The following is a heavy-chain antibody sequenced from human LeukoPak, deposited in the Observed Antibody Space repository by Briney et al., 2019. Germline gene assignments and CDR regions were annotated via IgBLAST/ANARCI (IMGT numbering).Heavy chain of an antibody. D-gene: IGHD1-1*01. J-gene: IGHJ4*02. CDR3: ASDSTTRDY. CDR2: IKQDGSEK. CDR1: GFTFSSHA. V-gene: IGHV3-7*01. Sequence: GGSLRLSCAASGFTFSSHAVSWVRQAPGKGLEWVANIKQDGSEKYYVDSVKGRFTISRDNSKNTLYLQMNSLRAEDTAVYYCASDSTTRDYWGQGTLVTVSS.